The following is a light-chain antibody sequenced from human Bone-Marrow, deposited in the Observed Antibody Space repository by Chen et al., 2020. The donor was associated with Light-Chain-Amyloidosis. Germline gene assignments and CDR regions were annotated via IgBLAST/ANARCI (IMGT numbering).Light chain of an antibody. CDR2: GAS. CDR1: QSVSTN. V-gene: IGKV3-15*01. Sequence: ELVMMQSPATLSVSPGERANLSCRASQSVSTNLAWYQQKQGQAPRNLIYGASARHTGRLAGFSGSGSGTDFTLTISSLQSEDSAVYYCQQYNNWPRTFGQGTKVEIK. J-gene: IGKJ1*01. CDR3: QQYNNWPRT.